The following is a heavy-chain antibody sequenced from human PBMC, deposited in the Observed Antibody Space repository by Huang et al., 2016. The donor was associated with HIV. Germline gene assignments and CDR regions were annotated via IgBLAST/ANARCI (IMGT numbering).Heavy chain of an antibody. J-gene: IGHJ1*01. V-gene: IGHV1-18*01. CDR2: MRGKTGKT. CDR3: ARERYYYDRSGYYTPVEYFHH. CDR1: GYTFTNYA. Sequence: QVQLVQSGAEVKKPGASVKVSCKASGYTFTNYAINWVRQAPGQSLEWMGRMRGKTGKTNDAQKVQGRVTMTKDTSTSTAYMELRSLISDDTAVYYCARERYYYDRSGYYTPVEYFHHWGQGTLVTVSS. D-gene: IGHD3-22*01.